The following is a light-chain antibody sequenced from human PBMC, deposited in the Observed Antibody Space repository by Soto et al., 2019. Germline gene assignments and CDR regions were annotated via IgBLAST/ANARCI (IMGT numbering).Light chain of an antibody. CDR2: DAS. Sequence: EIVLTQSPATLSLSPGERATLSCSASQSVTSYLVWYQQKPGQAPRLLIYDASNRATGIPARFTGSGSGTDFTLTISSLEPEDGAVYYCQHRYNWPFTFGQGTRLEIK. CDR1: QSVTSY. J-gene: IGKJ5*01. V-gene: IGKV3-11*01. CDR3: QHRYNWPFT.